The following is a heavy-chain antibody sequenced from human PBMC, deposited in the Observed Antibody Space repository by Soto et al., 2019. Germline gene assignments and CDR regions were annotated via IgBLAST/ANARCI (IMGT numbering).Heavy chain of an antibody. Sequence: ASVKVSCKASGYTLTSYYVHWVRQAPGQGLEWMGIINPSGGSTSYAQKFQGRVTMTRDTSTSTVYMELSSLRSEDTAVYYCARLITVTTDVDYWGQGTLVTVSS. D-gene: IGHD4-17*01. CDR1: GYTLTSYY. CDR3: ARLITVTTDVDY. V-gene: IGHV1-46*01. J-gene: IGHJ4*02. CDR2: INPSGGST.